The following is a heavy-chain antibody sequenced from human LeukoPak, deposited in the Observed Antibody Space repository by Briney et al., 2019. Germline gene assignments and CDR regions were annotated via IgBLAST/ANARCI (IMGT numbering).Heavy chain of an antibody. J-gene: IGHJ5*02. CDR3: ARDFSVDYYDSSGSP. V-gene: IGHV3-21*01. Sequence: PGGSLRLSCAASGFTFSSYSMNWVRQAPGKGLEWVSSISSSSSYIYYAAPVRGRFTISRDNAKNSMYLQMNSLRAEDTAVYYCARDFSVDYYDSSGSPWGQGTLVTVSS. D-gene: IGHD3-22*01. CDR2: ISSSSSYI. CDR1: GFTFSSYS.